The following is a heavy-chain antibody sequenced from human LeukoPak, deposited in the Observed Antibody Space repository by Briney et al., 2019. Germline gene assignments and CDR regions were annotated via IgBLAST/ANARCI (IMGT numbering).Heavy chain of an antibody. CDR1: GGSISSSNW. CDR2: IYHSGST. J-gene: IGHJ4*02. CDR3: ARDMGAPDYGSYSVDY. D-gene: IGHD4-23*01. Sequence: SGTLSLTCAVSGGSISSSNWWSWVRQPPGKGLEWIGEIYHSGSTNYNPSLKSRVTISRDMSTNQFSLKMTSVTAADTAVYFCARDMGAPDYGSYSVDYWGQGTLVTVSS. V-gene: IGHV4-4*02.